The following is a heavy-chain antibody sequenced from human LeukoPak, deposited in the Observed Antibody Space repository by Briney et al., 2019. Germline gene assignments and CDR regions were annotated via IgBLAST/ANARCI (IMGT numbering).Heavy chain of an antibody. CDR3: ARGWFDP. V-gene: IGHV3-7*01. CDR1: GLTFSNYW. CDR2: IKPDGGDK. Sequence: PGGSLRLSCAASGLTFSNYWMSWVRQAPGKGLEWVANIKPDGGDKYYVDSVKGRFTISRDNAKNSLYLEMNSLRVEDTAVYYCARGWFDPWGQGTLVTVSA. J-gene: IGHJ5*02.